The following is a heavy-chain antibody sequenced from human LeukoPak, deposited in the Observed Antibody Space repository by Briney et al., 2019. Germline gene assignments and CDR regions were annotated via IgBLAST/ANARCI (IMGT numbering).Heavy chain of an antibody. V-gene: IGHV3-30*19. Sequence: GGSLRLSCAASGFTFSSYGMHWVRQAPGKGLEWVAVISYDGSNKYYADSVKGRFTISRDNSKNTLYLQMNSLRAEDTAVYYCARGALIAAAGTNYFDYWGQGTLVTVSS. CDR3: ARGALIAAAGTNYFDY. J-gene: IGHJ4*02. CDR1: GFTFSSYG. CDR2: ISYDGSNK. D-gene: IGHD6-13*01.